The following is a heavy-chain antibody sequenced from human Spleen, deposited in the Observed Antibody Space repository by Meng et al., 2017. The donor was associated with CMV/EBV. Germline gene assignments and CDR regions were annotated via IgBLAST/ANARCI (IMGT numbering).Heavy chain of an antibody. CDR2: IDDSGST. CDR3: AGGKQDAWELLAY. V-gene: IGHV4-4*02. D-gene: IGHD1-26*01. Sequence: QVSLQGSAPGLVKPLVSLSLTCGVSGVSISSNIRWTWVRPSPGKGMEWIGDIDDSGSTNYNPSLNSRISISLDKSKTHFSLKVNSVTAADTAVYYCAGGKQDAWELLAYWGQGALVTVSS. J-gene: IGHJ4*02. CDR1: GVSISSNIR.